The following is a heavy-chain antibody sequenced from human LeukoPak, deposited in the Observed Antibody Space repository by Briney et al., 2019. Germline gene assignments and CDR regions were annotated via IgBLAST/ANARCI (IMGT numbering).Heavy chain of an antibody. CDR1: GFTFTTYP. V-gene: IGHV3-64*02. J-gene: IGHJ4*02. D-gene: IGHD2-21*01. Sequence: GGSLRLSCAASGFTFTTYPIHWIRQAPGKGLEYVSAVVGNGGTTYYADSVKGRFTISRDNSKNTVYLQMGSLRAEDTAVYYCARERAYYYFDYWGQGAQVTVSS. CDR2: VVGNGGTT. CDR3: ARERAYYYFDY.